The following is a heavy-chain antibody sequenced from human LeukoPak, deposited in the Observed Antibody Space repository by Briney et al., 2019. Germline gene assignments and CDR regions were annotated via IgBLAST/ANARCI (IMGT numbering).Heavy chain of an antibody. D-gene: IGHD3-10*01. CDR3: ARRQPFYYYGSGRPNWFDP. J-gene: IGHJ5*02. Sequence: PSETLSLTCTVSGGSISSYYWSWIRQPPGKGLEWIGYIYYSGSTNYNPSLKSRVTISVDTPKNQFSLKLSSVTAADTAVYYCARRQPFYYYGSGRPNWFDPWGQGTLVTVSS. CDR1: GGSISSYY. CDR2: IYYSGST. V-gene: IGHV4-59*12.